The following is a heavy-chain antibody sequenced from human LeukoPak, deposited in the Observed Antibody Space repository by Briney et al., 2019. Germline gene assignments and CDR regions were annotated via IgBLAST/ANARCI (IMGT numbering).Heavy chain of an antibody. CDR3: ARDGGDTVTSPFDY. D-gene: IGHD4-17*01. CDR2: ISGSGGST. J-gene: IGHJ4*02. Sequence: GGSLRLSCAASGFTFSSNAMSWVRQAPGKGLEWVSSISGSGGSTYYADSVKGRFTISRDNSKNTLYLQMNSLRAEDTAVYYCARDGGDTVTSPFDYWGQGTLVTVSS. V-gene: IGHV3-23*01. CDR1: GFTFSSNA.